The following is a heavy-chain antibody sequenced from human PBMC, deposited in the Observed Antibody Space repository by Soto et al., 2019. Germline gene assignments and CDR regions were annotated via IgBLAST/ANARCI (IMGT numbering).Heavy chain of an antibody. V-gene: IGHV3-33*01. D-gene: IGHD3-3*01. CDR1: GFTLSSYG. J-gene: IGHJ6*02. CDR2: IWYDGSNK. CDR3: ARDPSSYDFWSGPSMDV. Sequence: GGSLRLSCVASGFTLSSYGMHWVRQAPGKGLEWVAVIWYDGSNKYYADSVKGRFTISRDNSKNTLYLQMNSLRAEDTAVYYCARDPSSYDFWSGPSMDVWGQGTTVTVSS.